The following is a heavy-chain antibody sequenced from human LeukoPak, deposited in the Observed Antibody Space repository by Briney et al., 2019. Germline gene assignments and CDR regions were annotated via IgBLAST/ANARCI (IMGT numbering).Heavy chain of an antibody. V-gene: IGHV4-39*07. D-gene: IGHD3-3*01. CDR3: ARDSYDFWSGYSIGWFDP. CDR2: INHSGST. Sequence: SETLSLTCTVSDGSISSSSYYWSWIRQPPGKGLEWIGEINHSGSTNYNPSLKSRVTISVDTSKNQFSLKLSSVTAADTAVYYCARDSYDFWSGYSIGWFDPWGQGTLVTVSS. J-gene: IGHJ5*02. CDR1: DGSISSSSYY.